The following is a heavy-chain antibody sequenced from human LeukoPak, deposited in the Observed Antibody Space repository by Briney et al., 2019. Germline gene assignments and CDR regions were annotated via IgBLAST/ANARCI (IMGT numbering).Heavy chain of an antibody. Sequence: SSYYWGWIRQPAGKGLEWIGSIYYSGSTNYNPSLKSRVTISVYTSKNQFSLKLGSVTAADTAVYYCARVSSPYCGCDCHSNLDYWGQGTLVTVSS. D-gene: IGHD2-21*02. V-gene: IGHV4-39*07. CDR2: IYYSGST. CDR1: SSYY. J-gene: IGHJ4*02. CDR3: ARVSSPYCGCDCHSNLDY.